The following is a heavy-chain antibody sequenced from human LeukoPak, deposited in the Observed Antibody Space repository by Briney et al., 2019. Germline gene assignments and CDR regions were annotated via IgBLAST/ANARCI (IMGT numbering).Heavy chain of an antibody. CDR2: INPNSGAT. J-gene: IGHJ4*02. D-gene: IGHD3-10*01. Sequence: ASVKVSCKASGYTFTGYYMHWVRQAPGQGLEWMGWINPNSGATNYPQDFQGRVTMTRDTSISTACMELSRLRSDDTAVYYCARGRLVRVDYWGQGSLVTVSS. V-gene: IGHV1-2*02. CDR3: ARGRLVRVDY. CDR1: GYTFTGYY.